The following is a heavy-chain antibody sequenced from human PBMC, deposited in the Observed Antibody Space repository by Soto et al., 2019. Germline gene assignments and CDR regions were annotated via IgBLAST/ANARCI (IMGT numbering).Heavy chain of an antibody. D-gene: IGHD1-1*01. CDR1: GFTFSDYP. CDR3: VRCWGTGDGSNLGYNWLDP. V-gene: IGHV3-30-3*01. CDR2: ISYDETSK. J-gene: IGHJ5*02. Sequence: TGGSLRLSCGASGFTFSDYPMHWVRQAPGKGLEWVAVISYDETSKYYADSVKGRFTISRDNSKNTVWLQMNSLRAEDTAVYYCVRCWGTGDGSNLGYNWLDPWGQGTLVTVSS.